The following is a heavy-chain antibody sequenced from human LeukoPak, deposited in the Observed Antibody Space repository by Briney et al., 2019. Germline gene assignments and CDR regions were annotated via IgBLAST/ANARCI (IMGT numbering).Heavy chain of an antibody. Sequence: ASVKVSCKASGYTFTSYGISWVRQAPGQGLEWMGWINPNSGGTNYAQKFQGRVTMTRDTSISTAYMELSRLRSDDTAVYYCARGVVANSFDYWGQGTLVTVSS. V-gene: IGHV1-2*02. D-gene: IGHD2-15*01. CDR2: INPNSGGT. CDR3: ARGVVANSFDY. J-gene: IGHJ4*02. CDR1: GYTFTSYG.